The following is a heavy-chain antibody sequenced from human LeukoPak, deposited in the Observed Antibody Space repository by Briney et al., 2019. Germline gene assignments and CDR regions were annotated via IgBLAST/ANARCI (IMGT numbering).Heavy chain of an antibody. CDR2: IKQDGSEK. CDR1: GFTFSSYW. V-gene: IGHV3-7*01. J-gene: IGHJ6*02. Sequence: GGSLRLSCAASGFTFSSYWMSWVRQAPGKGLEWVANIKQDGSEKYYVDSVKGRFTISGDNAKNSLYLQMNSLRAEDTAVYYCAREGWFGDVYYYYYYGMDVWGQGTTVTVSS. CDR3: AREGWFGDVYYYYYYGMDV. D-gene: IGHD3-10*01.